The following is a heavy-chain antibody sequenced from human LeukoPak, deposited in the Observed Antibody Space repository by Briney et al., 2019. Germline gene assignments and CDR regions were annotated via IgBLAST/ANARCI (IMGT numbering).Heavy chain of an antibody. V-gene: IGHV5-51*01. D-gene: IGHD2-15*01. Sequence: GESLKISCKGSGYSFTNYWIAWVRQMPGKGLEWMGNIHPGDSDTRYSPSFQGQVTISADKSISTAYLQWSSLKASDTAMYYCARRRPGWWFDLWGRGTLVTVSS. CDR3: ARRRPGWWFDL. CDR2: IHPGDSDT. CDR1: GYSFTNYW. J-gene: IGHJ2*01.